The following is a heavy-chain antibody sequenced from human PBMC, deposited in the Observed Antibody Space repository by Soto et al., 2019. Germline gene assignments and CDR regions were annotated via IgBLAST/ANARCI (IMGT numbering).Heavy chain of an antibody. Sequence: QVQLVESGGGVVQPGRSLRLSCAASGFTFSSYGMHWVRQAPGKGLEWVAVISYDGSNKYYADSVKGRFTISRDNSKNTLYLQMNSLRAEDTAVYYCAKDRGTYYYDSSGYYKRGGFDYWGQGTLVTVSS. V-gene: IGHV3-30*18. J-gene: IGHJ4*02. CDR3: AKDRGTYYYDSSGYYKRGGFDY. D-gene: IGHD3-22*01. CDR2: ISYDGSNK. CDR1: GFTFSSYG.